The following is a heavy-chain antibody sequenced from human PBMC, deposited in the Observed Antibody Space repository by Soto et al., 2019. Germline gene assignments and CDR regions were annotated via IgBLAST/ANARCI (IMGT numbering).Heavy chain of an antibody. Sequence: ASVKVSCKASGYTFTTYALHWVRQAPGQRPEWMGWINPASGHTKYSKKFQDRVTITRDTSASTGYMELSSLRSEDTAVYYCGRSVVGATGEILYNSMDVWGQGTTVTVSS. CDR3: GRSVVGATGEILYNSMDV. D-gene: IGHD1-26*01. CDR2: INPASGHT. CDR1: GYTFTTYA. J-gene: IGHJ6*02. V-gene: IGHV1-3*01.